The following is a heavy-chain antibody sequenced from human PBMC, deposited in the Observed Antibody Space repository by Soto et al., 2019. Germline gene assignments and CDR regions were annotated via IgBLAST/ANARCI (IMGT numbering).Heavy chain of an antibody. CDR2: ISYDGSNK. V-gene: IGHV3-30-3*01. CDR3: ARDPGGGDFWSGYYRPYYYYGMDV. Sequence: GGSLRLSCAASGFTFSSYAMHWVRQAPGKGLEWVAVISYDGSNKYYADSVKGRFTISRDNSKNTLYLQMNSLRAEDTAVYYCARDPGGGDFWSGYYRPYYYYGMDVWGQGTTVTVAS. CDR1: GFTFSSYA. J-gene: IGHJ6*02. D-gene: IGHD3-3*01.